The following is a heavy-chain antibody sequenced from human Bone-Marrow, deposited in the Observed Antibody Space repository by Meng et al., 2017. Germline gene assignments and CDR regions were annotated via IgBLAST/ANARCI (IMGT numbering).Heavy chain of an antibody. CDR1: GGSISSGDYY. Sequence: QVQLQESGPGLVKPSQTLSLTCTVSGGSISSGDYYWSWIRQPPGKGLEWIGYIYYSGSTYYNPSLKSRVTISVDTSKNQFSLKLSSVTAAGTAVYYCARDRGIAAAGQDNNWFDPWGQGTLVTVSS. D-gene: IGHD6-13*01. J-gene: IGHJ5*02. CDR2: IYYSGST. CDR3: ARDRGIAAAGQDNNWFDP. V-gene: IGHV4-30-4*01.